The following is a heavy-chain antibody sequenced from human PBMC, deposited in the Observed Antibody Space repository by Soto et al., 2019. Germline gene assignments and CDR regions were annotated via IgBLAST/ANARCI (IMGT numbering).Heavy chain of an antibody. V-gene: IGHV3-15*07. CDR2: IKSKTDGGTA. CDR1: GFTFSNAW. Sequence: EVQLVESGGGLVKPGGSLRLSCAASGFTFSNAWMNWVRQAPGKGLEWVGRIKSKTDGGTADYAAPVKGRFTISRDDSKNTLYLQMDSLIAEDTAVYYCTTQNCSGGSCYSGYYYYGLAVWGHGTTVSVSS. CDR3: TTQNCSGGSCYSGYYYYGLAV. D-gene: IGHD2-15*01. J-gene: IGHJ6*02.